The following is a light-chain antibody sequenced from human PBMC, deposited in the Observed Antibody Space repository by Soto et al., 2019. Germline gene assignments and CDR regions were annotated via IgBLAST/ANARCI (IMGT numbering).Light chain of an antibody. CDR2: EVA. J-gene: IGLJ1*01. CDR1: SSDVGGYNY. CDR3: SSYAGSNTYV. V-gene: IGLV2-8*01. Sequence: QSVLTQPPSASGSPGQSVAISCTGSSSDVGGYNYVSWYQHHPGKAPKLIIYEVANRPSGVPDRFSGSKSGNTASLTVSGLQAEDEADYYCSSYAGSNTYVFGTGTKLTVL.